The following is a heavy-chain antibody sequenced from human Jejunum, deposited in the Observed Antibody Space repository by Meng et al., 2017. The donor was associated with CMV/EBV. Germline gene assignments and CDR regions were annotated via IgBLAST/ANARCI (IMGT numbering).Heavy chain of an antibody. CDR2: IKKDGSEK. V-gene: IGHV3-7*01. Sequence: GFTFRSYWMRWVGQARGKGLEWVANIKKDGSEKHYVDSVKGRFTISRDNAENSLYLQMNSLRAEDTAVYYCATEPPVSQTSSPIRWGQGTLGTVSS. D-gene: IGHD6-13*01. J-gene: IGHJ4*02. CDR1: GFTFRSYW. CDR3: ATEPPVSQTSSPIR.